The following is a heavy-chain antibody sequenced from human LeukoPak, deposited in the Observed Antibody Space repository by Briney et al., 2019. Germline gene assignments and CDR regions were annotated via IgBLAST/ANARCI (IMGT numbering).Heavy chain of an antibody. CDR2: IIPIFGTA. D-gene: IGHD3-22*01. J-gene: IGHJ6*03. CDR3: ATSTQNYYDSSGYYHYYYMDV. CDR1: GGTFSSYA. V-gene: IGHV1-69*06. Sequence: ASVKVSCKASGGTFSSYAISWVRQAPGQGLEWMGGIIPIFGTANYAQKFQGRVTITADKSTSTAYMELSSLRSEDTAVYYCATSTQNYYDSSGYYHYYYMDVWGKGTAVTVSS.